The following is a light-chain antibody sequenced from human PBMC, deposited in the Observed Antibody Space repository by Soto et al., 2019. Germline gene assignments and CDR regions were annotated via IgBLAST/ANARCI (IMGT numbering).Light chain of an antibody. J-gene: IGKJ5*01. CDR3: QQYGSSPIT. V-gene: IGKV3-20*01. CDR2: DTS. Sequence: EFVLTQSPGTLSLSPGERATLSCRASQSLTNSFIAWYQQKPGQAPRLLIYDTSSRASGIQDRFSGSKSGTDFTLTIRGLEPEDAAVYYCQQYGSSPITFGQGTRLEIK. CDR1: QSLTNSF.